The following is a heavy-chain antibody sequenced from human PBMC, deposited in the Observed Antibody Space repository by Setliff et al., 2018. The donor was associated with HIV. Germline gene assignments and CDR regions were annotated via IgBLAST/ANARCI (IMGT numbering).Heavy chain of an antibody. Sequence: GGSLRLSCVASGFNIRNYWMHWVRQLPGKELVWVSRVNSEGFKTNYADSVRGRFTISRDNGKNTLFLQMNSLGADDTGVYFCARDASDTYTYDDDDLDVWGQGTVVTVSS. CDR1: GFNIRNYW. CDR3: ARDASDTYTYDDDDLDV. CDR2: VNSEGFKT. V-gene: IGHV3-74*01. D-gene: IGHD2-2*02. J-gene: IGHJ3*01.